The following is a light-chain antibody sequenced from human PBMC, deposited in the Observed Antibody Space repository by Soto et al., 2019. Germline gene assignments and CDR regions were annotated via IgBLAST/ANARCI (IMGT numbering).Light chain of an antibody. V-gene: IGKV3-20*01. CDR2: GAS. CDR3: PQYGSSPGT. Sequence: EIVLTQSPGTLSLSPGERATLSCRASQSVSSSYLAWYQQKPGQAPRLLIYGASSRATGIPDRFSGSGSGTDFTLTISRLEPEVSAGYYCPQYGSSPGTFGQGTRLAI. J-gene: IGKJ5*01. CDR1: QSVSSSY.